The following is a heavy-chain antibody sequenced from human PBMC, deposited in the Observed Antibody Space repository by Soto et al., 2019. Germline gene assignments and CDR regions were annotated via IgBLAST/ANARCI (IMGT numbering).Heavy chain of an antibody. J-gene: IGHJ3*02. Sequence: ASVKVSCKAPGYTFTSYAMHWVRQAPGQRLEWMGWINAGNGNTKYSQKFQGRVTITRDTSASTVYMELSSLRSEDTAVYYCARAHYYDSSGYCPPAFDIWGQGTMVTVSS. D-gene: IGHD3-22*01. V-gene: IGHV1-3*01. CDR3: ARAHYYDSSGYCPPAFDI. CDR1: GYTFTSYA. CDR2: INAGNGNT.